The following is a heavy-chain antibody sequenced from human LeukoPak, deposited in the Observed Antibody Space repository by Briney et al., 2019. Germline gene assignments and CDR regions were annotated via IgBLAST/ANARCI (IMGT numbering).Heavy chain of an antibody. V-gene: IGHV4-39*07. CDR2: IYYSGST. D-gene: IGHD4-17*01. CDR3: ASPQNGF. Sequence: PSETLSLTCTVAGVSISSSNNYWGWIRQPPGKGLEWIASIYYSGSTYYNPSLTGRLTISLDTSKNQFSLNLSSVTAADTAMFYCASPQNGFWGQGTLVTVSS. J-gene: IGHJ4*02. CDR1: GVSISSSNNY.